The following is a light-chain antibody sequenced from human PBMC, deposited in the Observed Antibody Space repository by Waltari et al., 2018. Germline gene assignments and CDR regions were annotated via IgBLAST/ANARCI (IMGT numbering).Light chain of an antibody. CDR1: SSNIGSNT. CDR3: AAWDDSLNGV. V-gene: IGLV1-44*01. CDR2: SNN. J-gene: IGLJ6*01. Sequence: QSVLTQPPSASGTPGQRVTISCSGSSSNIGSNTVNWYQQLPGTPPKLLIYSNNQRPSGVPDRFSGSKSGTSASLAISGLQSEDEADYYCAAWDDSLNGVFGSGTKVTVL.